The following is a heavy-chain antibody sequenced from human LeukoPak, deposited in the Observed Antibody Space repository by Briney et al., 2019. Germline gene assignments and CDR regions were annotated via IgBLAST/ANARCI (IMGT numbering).Heavy chain of an antibody. Sequence: GRSLRLSCAASGFTFSSYAMHWVRQAPGKGLEWVAVISYDGSNKYYADSVKGRFTISRDNSKNTLYLQMNSLRAEDTAVYYCARDKAPYYDFWSGNNWFDPWGQGTLVTVSS. CDR3: ARDKAPYYDFWSGNNWFDP. J-gene: IGHJ5*02. V-gene: IGHV3-30-3*01. CDR1: GFTFSSYA. CDR2: ISYDGSNK. D-gene: IGHD3-3*01.